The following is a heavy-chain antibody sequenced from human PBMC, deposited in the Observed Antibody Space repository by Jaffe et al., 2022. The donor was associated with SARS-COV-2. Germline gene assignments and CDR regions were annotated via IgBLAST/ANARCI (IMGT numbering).Heavy chain of an antibody. CDR2: IYYSGST. CDR3: ARHVGATPFDY. D-gene: IGHD1-26*01. V-gene: IGHV4-59*08. CDR1: GGSISSYY. Sequence: QVQLQESGPGLVKPSETLSLTCTVSGGSISSYYWSWIRQPPGKGLEWIGYIYYSGSTNYNPSLKSRVTISVDTSKNQFSLKLSSVTAADTAVYYCARHVGATPFDYWGQGTLVTVSS. J-gene: IGHJ4*02.